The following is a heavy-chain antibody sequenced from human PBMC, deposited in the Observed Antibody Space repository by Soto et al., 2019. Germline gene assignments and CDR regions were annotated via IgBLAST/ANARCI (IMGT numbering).Heavy chain of an antibody. D-gene: IGHD3-22*01. CDR2: ISGGGSTK. J-gene: IGHJ4*02. CDR3: VPTTDYYDSTGFDY. CDR1: GFTFSYFE. Sequence: VGSLRLSCTASGFTFSYFEMNWVRQAPGKGLEWVSYISGGGSTKYYADSVRGRFTISRDNAKNSLYLQMNSLRAEDTAVYYCVPTTDYYDSTGFDYWGRGSLVTVSS. V-gene: IGHV3-48*03.